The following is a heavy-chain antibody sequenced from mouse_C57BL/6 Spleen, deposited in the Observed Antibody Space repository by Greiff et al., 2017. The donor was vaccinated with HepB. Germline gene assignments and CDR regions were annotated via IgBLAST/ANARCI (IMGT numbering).Heavy chain of an antibody. CDR1: GFTFSSYG. J-gene: IGHJ4*01. CDR2: ISSGGSYT. V-gene: IGHV5-6*01. Sequence: EVKVVESGGDLVKPGGSLKLSCAASGFTFSSYGMSWVRQTPDKRLEWVATISSGGSYTYYPDSVKGRFTISRDNAKNTLYLQMSSLKSEDTAMYYCARQGGMNAMDYWGQGTSVTVSS. CDR3: ARQGGMNAMDY.